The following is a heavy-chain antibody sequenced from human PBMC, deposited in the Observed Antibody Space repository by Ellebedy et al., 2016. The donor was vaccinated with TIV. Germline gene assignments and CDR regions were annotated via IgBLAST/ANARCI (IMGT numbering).Heavy chain of an antibody. D-gene: IGHD4-17*01. CDR3: ARAVGDYVLVGPSFDY. J-gene: IGHJ4*02. CDR1: GGPMRSVSHH. CDR2: IYYSGST. Sequence: GSLRLXXTVSGGPMRSVSHHWGWNRQPPGKGLEWLGSIYYSGSTSYNPSLQSRVTISVDTSKNQFSLKLSSVTAADTAVYYCARAVGDYVLVGPSFDYWGQGTLVTVSS. V-gene: IGHV4-39*07.